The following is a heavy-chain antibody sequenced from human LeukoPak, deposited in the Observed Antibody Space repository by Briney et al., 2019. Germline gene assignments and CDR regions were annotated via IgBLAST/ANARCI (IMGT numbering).Heavy chain of an antibody. J-gene: IGHJ4*02. CDR3: ARAHKIHMITFGGVIAYHVPFDY. V-gene: IGHV4-38-2*01. Sequence: SETLSLTCAVSGYSISSGYYWGWIRQPPGKGLEWIGSSYHSGSTYYNPSLKSRVTISVDTAKNQFSLKLSSVTAADTAVYYCARAHKIHMITFGGVIAYHVPFDYWGQGTLVTVSS. CDR2: SYHSGST. D-gene: IGHD3-16*02. CDR1: GYSISSGYY.